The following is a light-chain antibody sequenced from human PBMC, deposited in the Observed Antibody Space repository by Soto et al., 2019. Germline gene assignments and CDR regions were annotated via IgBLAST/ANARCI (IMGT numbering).Light chain of an antibody. CDR3: QQYYSSPLT. Sequence: DVVMSQSPDSLAVSLGERVTINCKTSQSVLCSSRNEYYLGWYQQKPGQPPKALIYGASTLKSGVPDRFSGSGSGTDFTLTISSLQAEDVAVYYCQQYYSSPLTFGGGTRVEIK. CDR1: QSVLCSSRNEYY. V-gene: IGKV4-1*01. CDR2: GAS. J-gene: IGKJ4*01.